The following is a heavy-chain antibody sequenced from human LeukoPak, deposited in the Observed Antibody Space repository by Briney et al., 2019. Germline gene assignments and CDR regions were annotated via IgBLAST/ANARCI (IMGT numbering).Heavy chain of an antibody. V-gene: IGHV3-21*01. J-gene: IGHJ4*02. CDR1: GYTFSIHS. Sequence: TGGSLRLSCAASGYTFSIHSVNWVRQAPGKGLEWVSSISVRSNYIHYADSVRGRFRISRDDARDSLHLQMNSLRAEDTDVHSCVRLRSYSDTSGFYYYYDFWGQGTLVTVSS. D-gene: IGHD3-22*01. CDR2: ISVRSNYI. CDR3: VRLRSYSDTSGFYYYYDF.